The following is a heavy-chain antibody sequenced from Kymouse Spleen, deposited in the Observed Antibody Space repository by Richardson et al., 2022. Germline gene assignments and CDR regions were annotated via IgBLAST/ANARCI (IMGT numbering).Heavy chain of an antibody. CDR3: ASITMVRGVIGYYYYGMDV. D-gene: IGHD3-10*01. CDR2: IYYSGST. Sequence: QLQLQESGPGLVKPSETLSLTCTVSGGSISSSSYYWGWIRQPPGKGLEWIGSIYYSGSTYYNPSLKSRVTISVDTSKNQFSLKLSSVTAADTAVYYCASITMVRGVIGYYYYGMDVWGQGTTVTVSS. J-gene: IGHJ6*02. CDR1: GGSISSSSYY. V-gene: IGHV4-39*01.